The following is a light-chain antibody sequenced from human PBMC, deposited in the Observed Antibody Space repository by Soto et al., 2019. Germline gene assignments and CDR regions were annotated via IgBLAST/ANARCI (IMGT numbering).Light chain of an antibody. CDR3: EQANGFPLT. CDR1: QYIHIS. CDR2: GAS. V-gene: IGKV1-5*01. J-gene: IGKJ5*01. Sequence: DIQMTQSPSTLSASVGDRVTLTCRASQYIHISLAWYQQKPGKAPKLLIYGASTLESGVPSRFSGSGSGTEFTLTISSLQPDDFATYYCEQANGFPLTFGQGTDWRL.